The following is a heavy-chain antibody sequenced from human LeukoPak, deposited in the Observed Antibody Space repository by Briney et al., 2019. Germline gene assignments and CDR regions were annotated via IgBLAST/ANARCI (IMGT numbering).Heavy chain of an antibody. Sequence: GGSLRLSCAASGFTFSNYGMHWVRQAPGKGLEWVAVLSYDGSNEYYADSVKGRFTISRDNSKNTLYLHMNSLRGEDTAVYYCAKDEILYYYDSSGYFDYWGQGTLVTVSS. J-gene: IGHJ4*02. D-gene: IGHD3-22*01. CDR3: AKDEILYYYDSSGYFDY. V-gene: IGHV3-30*18. CDR2: LSYDGSNE. CDR1: GFTFSNYG.